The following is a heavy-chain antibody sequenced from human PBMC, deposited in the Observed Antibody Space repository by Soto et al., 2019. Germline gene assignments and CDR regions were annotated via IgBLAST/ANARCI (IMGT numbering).Heavy chain of an antibody. V-gene: IGHV4-38-2*02. CDR2: IYHDGST. CDR1: GYSISSGYY. Sequence: SETLSLTCAVSGYSISSGYYWGWIRQPPGKELEWIGSIYHDGSTYYNPSLKSRVTISVDTSKNQFSLKLSSVTAADTAVYYCARDSGSYGHWGQGTLVTVSS. D-gene: IGHD1-26*01. CDR3: ARDSGSYGH. J-gene: IGHJ4*02.